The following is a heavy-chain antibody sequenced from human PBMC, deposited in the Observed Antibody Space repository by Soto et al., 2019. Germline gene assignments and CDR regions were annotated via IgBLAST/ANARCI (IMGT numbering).Heavy chain of an antibody. D-gene: IGHD6-25*01. CDR1: GFTFDDYA. J-gene: IGHJ6*02. V-gene: IGHV3-9*01. Sequence: PGGSLRLSCAASGFTFDDYAMHWVRQAPGKGLEWVSGISWNSGSIGYADSVKGRFTISRDNAKNSLYLQMNSLRAEDTALYYCAKDIGEIAAQPPHFYYGMDVWGQGTTVTVSS. CDR3: AKDIGEIAAQPPHFYYGMDV. CDR2: ISWNSGSI.